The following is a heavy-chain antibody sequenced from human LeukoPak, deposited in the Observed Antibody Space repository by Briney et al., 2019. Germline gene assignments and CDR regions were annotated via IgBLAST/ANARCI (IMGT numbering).Heavy chain of an antibody. V-gene: IGHV4-34*01. CDR3: ARFGPYGDYVNWFDP. D-gene: IGHD4-17*01. J-gene: IGHJ5*02. Sequence: SETLSLTCAVYGGSFSGYYWSWIRQPPGKGLEWIGEINHSGSTNYNPSLKSRVTISVDTSKNQFSLKLSSVTAADTAVYYCARFGPYGDYVNWFDPWGQGTLVTVSS. CDR1: GGSFSGYY. CDR2: INHSGST.